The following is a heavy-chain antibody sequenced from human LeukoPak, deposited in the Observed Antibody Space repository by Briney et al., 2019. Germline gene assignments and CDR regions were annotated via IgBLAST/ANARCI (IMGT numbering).Heavy chain of an antibody. J-gene: IGHJ4*02. V-gene: IGHV3-21*01. CDR3: ARGSAVTANNFDF. CDR1: GFTFSSYS. Sequence: GGSLRLSCAASGFTFSSYSMNWVRQAPGKGLEWVSSIRSSSSYIYYADSVKGRFTISRDNAKNSLYLQMNSLRAEDTAVYYCARGSAVTANNFDFWGQGTLVTVSS. D-gene: IGHD4-11*01. CDR2: IRSSSSYI.